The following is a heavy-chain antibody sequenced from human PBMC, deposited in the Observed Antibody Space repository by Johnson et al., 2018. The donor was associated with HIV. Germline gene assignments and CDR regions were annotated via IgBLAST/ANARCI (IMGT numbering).Heavy chain of an antibody. CDR2: INWNGGSI. V-gene: IGHV3-20*04. CDR3: ARARGQLTRGDDAFDI. CDR1: SFTFDDYA. D-gene: IGHD6-13*01. J-gene: IGHJ3*02. Sequence: VQLVASAGGLPQLGGSLRLSCASSSFTFDDYAMHWVRQAPGKGLAWVSGINWNGGSIGYAASVKGRFTLSRDNAKNSLYLQMNSLRGEDTALYYCARARGQLTRGDDAFDIWGQGTMVTVSS.